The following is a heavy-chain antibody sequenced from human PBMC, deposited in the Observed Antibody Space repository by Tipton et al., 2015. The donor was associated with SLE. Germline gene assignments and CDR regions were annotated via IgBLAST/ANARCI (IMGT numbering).Heavy chain of an antibody. Sequence: TLSLTCTVSAGSVSSFYWSWIRQPPGKELEWIGYIFYSGNTKENPSPQSRVTMSVDTSKNQFSLNLTPVTAADTAVYYCAATLDSDYGSGKRGAFDVWGQGKTVAVSS. CDR1: AGSVSSFY. J-gene: IGHJ3*01. V-gene: IGHV4-59*02. CDR2: IFYSGNT. CDR3: AATLDSDYGSGKRGAFDV. D-gene: IGHD3-10*01.